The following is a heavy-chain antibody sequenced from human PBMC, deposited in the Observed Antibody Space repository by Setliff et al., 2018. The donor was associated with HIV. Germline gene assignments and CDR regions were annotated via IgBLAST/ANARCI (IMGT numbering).Heavy chain of an antibody. Sequence: SETLSLTCTVSGGSISSSSYYWGWIRQPPGKGLEWIGSIYYSGSTYHNPSLKSRVTISVDTSKNQFSLKLSSVTAADTAVYYCARVGDYGSGGWFDPWGQGTLVTVSS. D-gene: IGHD3-10*01. CDR3: ARVGDYGSGGWFDP. CDR2: IYYSGST. J-gene: IGHJ5*02. CDR1: GGSISSSSYY. V-gene: IGHV4-39*07.